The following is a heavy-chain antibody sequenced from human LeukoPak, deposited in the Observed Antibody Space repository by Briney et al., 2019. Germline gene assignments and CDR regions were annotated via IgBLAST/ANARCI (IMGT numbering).Heavy chain of an antibody. Sequence: ASVKVSWKASAYTFTGYYIHWVRQAPGQGLEWMGFINPSGGSTSYAQKFQGRVTMTRDTSTSTVYMELSSLRSEDTAMYFCARNVGSGLDYWGQGTLVTVSS. D-gene: IGHD1-1*01. V-gene: IGHV1-46*01. J-gene: IGHJ4*02. CDR2: INPSGGST. CDR3: ARNVGSGLDY. CDR1: AYTFTGYY.